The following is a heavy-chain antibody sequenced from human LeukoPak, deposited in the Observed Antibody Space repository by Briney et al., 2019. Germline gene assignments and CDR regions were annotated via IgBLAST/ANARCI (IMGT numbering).Heavy chain of an antibody. Sequence: GASVKVSCKASGYTFTGYYMHWVRQAPGQGLEWMGRINPNSGGTNYAQKFQGRVTMTRDTSISTAYMELSRLRSDATAVYYCARVIGGYSGYDDYWGQGTLVTVSS. CDR2: INPNSGGT. V-gene: IGHV1-2*06. J-gene: IGHJ4*02. D-gene: IGHD5-12*01. CDR3: ARVIGGYSGYDDY. CDR1: GYTFTGYY.